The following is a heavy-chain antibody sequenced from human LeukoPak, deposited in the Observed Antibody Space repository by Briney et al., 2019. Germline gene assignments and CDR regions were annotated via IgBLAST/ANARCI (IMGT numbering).Heavy chain of an antibody. CDR1: GLTLSTFA. V-gene: IGHV3-23*01. D-gene: IGHD2-2*01. Sequence: GESLRLSCAASGLTLSTFAMSWVRQAPGKGLEWVSAISGSGAGTYYADSVKGRFTISGDNSKNTLCLQMNSLRAEDTAVYYCALTDCSSNGCSGKFDYWGQGTLVTVSS. CDR3: ALTDCSSNGCSGKFDY. CDR2: ISGSGAGT. J-gene: IGHJ4*02.